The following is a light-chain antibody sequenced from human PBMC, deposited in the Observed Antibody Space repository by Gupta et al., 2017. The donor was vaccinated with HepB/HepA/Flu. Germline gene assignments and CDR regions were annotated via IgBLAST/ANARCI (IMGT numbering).Light chain of an antibody. V-gene: IGLV8-61*01. Sequence: QTVVTQEPSLSVSPGGTVTPPCGLTSGSVSTNSYPGWYQQTPGQAPRTLMYKTNTRSSGVPDRFSGSILGNKAALTITGAQADDESDYYCMLCVGSGIWVFGGGTKLTVL. CDR1: SGSVSTNSY. J-gene: IGLJ3*02. CDR2: KTN. CDR3: MLCVGSGIWV.